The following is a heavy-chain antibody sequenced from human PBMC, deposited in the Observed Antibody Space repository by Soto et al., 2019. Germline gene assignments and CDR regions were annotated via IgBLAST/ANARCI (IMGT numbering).Heavy chain of an antibody. CDR1: GGTFSRYT. CDR3: ASHFPGVLVHGTSPPGGDNNAWDV. D-gene: IGHD2-8*02. Sequence: QVQLVQSGAEVKKPGSSVKVSCKASGGTFSRYTFTWVRQAPGQGLEWMGRIIPILDIPNYAQNFQGRVTITADKSTSTAYMKRSRLTSDDTAVYYCASHFPGVLVHGTSPPGGDNNAWDVWGQGTTVTVSS. V-gene: IGHV1-69*02. CDR2: IIPILDIP. J-gene: IGHJ6*02.